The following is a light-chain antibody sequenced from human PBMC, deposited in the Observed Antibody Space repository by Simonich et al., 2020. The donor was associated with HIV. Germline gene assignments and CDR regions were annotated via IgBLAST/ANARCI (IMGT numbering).Light chain of an antibody. CDR3: QQYNNWPPYT. V-gene: IGKV3-20*01. CDR2: AAS. Sequence: EIVLTQSPGTLSLSPGERATLSCSASQSVSSNYLAWYQQKPGLAPRLLMYAASSRATGIPDRFSGSGSGTDFTLTISRLEPEDFAVYYCQQYNNWPPYTFGQGTKLEIK. J-gene: IGKJ2*01. CDR1: QSVSSNY.